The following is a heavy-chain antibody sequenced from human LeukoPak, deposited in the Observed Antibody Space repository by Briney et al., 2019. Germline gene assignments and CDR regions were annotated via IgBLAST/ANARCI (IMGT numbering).Heavy chain of an antibody. Sequence: SETLSLTCTVSGGSISSSSYYWGWIRQPPGKGLEWIGSIYYSGSTYYNPSLKSRVTISLDTSKKELSCLKLSSVTAADTAVYYCARVPRSRGFGNFDYWGQGTLVTVSS. V-gene: IGHV4-39*07. CDR2: IYYSGST. J-gene: IGHJ4*02. CDR1: GGSISSSSYY. D-gene: IGHD3-10*01. CDR3: ARVPRSRGFGNFDY.